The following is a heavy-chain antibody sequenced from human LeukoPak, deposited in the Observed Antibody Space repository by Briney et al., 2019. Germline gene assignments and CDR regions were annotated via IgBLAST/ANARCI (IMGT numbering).Heavy chain of an antibody. CDR3: ARGILRYFDWLWNFDY. Sequence: GGSLRLSCAASGFTFNSAWMSWVRRAPGKGLEWVAVIWYDGSNKYYADSVKGRFTISRDNSKNTLYLQMNSLRAEDTAVYYCARGILRYFDWLWNFDYWGQGTLVTVSS. J-gene: IGHJ4*02. V-gene: IGHV3-33*08. CDR1: GFTFNSAW. CDR2: IWYDGSNK. D-gene: IGHD3-9*01.